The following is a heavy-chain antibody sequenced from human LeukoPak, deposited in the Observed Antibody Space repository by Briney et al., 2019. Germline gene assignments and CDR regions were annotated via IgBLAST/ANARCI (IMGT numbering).Heavy chain of an antibody. D-gene: IGHD6-19*01. CDR1: GGSFSGYY. Sequence: SETLSLTCAVYGGSFSGYYWSWIRQPPGKGLEWIGGINHSGSTNYNPSLKSRVTISVDTSKNQFSLKLSSVTAADTAVYYCVSMYSSGWYNGYDYWGQGTLVTVSS. V-gene: IGHV4-34*01. CDR2: INHSGST. CDR3: VSMYSSGWYNGYDY. J-gene: IGHJ4*02.